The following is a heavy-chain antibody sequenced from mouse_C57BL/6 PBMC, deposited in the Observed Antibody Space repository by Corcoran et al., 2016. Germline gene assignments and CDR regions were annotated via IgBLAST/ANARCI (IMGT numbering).Heavy chain of an antibody. V-gene: IGHV1-26*01. J-gene: IGHJ2*01. CDR2: INPNNGGT. Sequence: EVQLQQSGPELVKPGASVKISCKASGYTFTDYYMNWVKQSHGKSLEWIGDINPNNGGTSYNQKFKGKATLTVDKSSSTAYMELRSLTSEDSAVYYCASFSHPFDYCGQGTTLTVSS. CDR1: GYTFTDYY. CDR3: ASFSHPFDY.